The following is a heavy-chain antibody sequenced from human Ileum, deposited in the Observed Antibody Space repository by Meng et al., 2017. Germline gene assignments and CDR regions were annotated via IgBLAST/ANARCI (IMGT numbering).Heavy chain of an antibody. Sequence: SVHFSCTPSGYTFTTDSIHWVRPAPGQGLEWMGIINPSGVSTSYAQKFQGRVTMTRDTSTSTVYMELSSLRSDDTAVYYCARRLTPGGSPVALDSWGQGTLVTVSS. D-gene: IGHD2-15*01. CDR3: ARRLTPGGSPVALDS. CDR2: INPSGVST. V-gene: IGHV1-46*01. CDR1: GYTFTTDS. J-gene: IGHJ4*02.